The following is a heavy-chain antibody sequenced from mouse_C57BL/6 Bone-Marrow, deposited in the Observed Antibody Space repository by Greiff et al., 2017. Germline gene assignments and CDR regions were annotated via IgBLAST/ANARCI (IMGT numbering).Heavy chain of an antibody. J-gene: IGHJ2*01. CDR2: IYPGDGDT. D-gene: IGHD2-4*01. Sequence: QVQLKESGPELVKPGASVKISCKASGYAFSSSWMNWVKQRPGKGLEWIGRIYPGDGDTNYNGKFKGKATLTADKSSSTAYMQLSSLTSEDSAVYFCARGPLYYDYDVRYFDYWGQGTTLTVSS. V-gene: IGHV1-82*01. CDR1: GYAFSSSW. CDR3: ARGPLYYDYDVRYFDY.